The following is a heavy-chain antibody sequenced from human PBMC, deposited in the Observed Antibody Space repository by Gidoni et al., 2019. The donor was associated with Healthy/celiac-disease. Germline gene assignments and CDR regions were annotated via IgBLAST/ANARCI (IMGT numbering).Heavy chain of an antibody. Sequence: EVQLVESGGGLVKPGGSLRLSCAASGFTFSHSWMSWVRQAPGKGLEWVGRIKRKTDGGTTDYAATVKGRFTISRDESKNTLYLQMNSLKTEDTAVYYCTTDITMIVVVITNGVEWGQGTLVTVSS. CDR1: GFTFSHSW. CDR3: TTDITMIVVVITNGVE. CDR2: IKRKTDGGTT. V-gene: IGHV3-15*01. J-gene: IGHJ4*02. D-gene: IGHD3-22*01.